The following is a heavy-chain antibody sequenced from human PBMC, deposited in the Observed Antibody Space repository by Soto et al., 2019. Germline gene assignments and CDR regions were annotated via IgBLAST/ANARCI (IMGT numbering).Heavy chain of an antibody. D-gene: IGHD2-21*01. CDR3: ARRCGGNCYYAFDI. CDR1: GCSINNYY. CDR2: VYYSGRT. J-gene: IGHJ3*02. Sequence: SETLSLTCTVSGCSINNYYWSWIRQPPGKGLEWIGYVYYSGRTNYNPSLKSRVTISADRSKNQLSLKVNSVTAADTAVYYCARRCGGNCYYAFDIWAKGQWSP. V-gene: IGHV4-59*08.